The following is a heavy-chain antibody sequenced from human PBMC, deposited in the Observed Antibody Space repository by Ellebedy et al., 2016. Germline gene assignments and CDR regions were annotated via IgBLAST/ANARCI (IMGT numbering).Heavy chain of an antibody. V-gene: IGHV3-72*01. Sequence: GESLKISXAASGFTFSYHYMDWVRPAPGKGLEWVGRSINKVNSYTTEYAASVLGRFIISRDDSKNSVYLQMNSLQTEDTAVYYCAMIRGGMGYWGQGTLVTVSS. J-gene: IGHJ4*02. CDR3: AMIRGGMGY. D-gene: IGHD3-10*01. CDR2: SINKVNSYTT. CDR1: GFTFSYHY.